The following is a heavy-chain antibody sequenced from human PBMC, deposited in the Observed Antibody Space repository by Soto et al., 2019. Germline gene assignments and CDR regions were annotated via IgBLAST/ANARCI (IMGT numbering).Heavy chain of an antibody. CDR3: VRGYYDGRGYSNTFHL. CDR1: GASISSSY. V-gene: IGHV4-59*01. CDR2: VHYTGST. J-gene: IGHJ3*01. D-gene: IGHD3-16*01. Sequence: PSETLSLTCTVSGASISSSYWSCIRQSPGKRLEWIGYVHYTGSTKFNPSLDNRASISVDTSKNQFSLKLGSVSAADTAVYYCVRGYYDGRGYSNTFHLWGQGTMVT.